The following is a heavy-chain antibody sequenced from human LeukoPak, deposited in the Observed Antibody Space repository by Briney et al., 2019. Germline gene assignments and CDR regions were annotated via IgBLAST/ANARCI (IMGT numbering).Heavy chain of an antibody. CDR3: ARVGGVAGRYLFDY. D-gene: IGHD1-14*01. J-gene: IGHJ4*02. Sequence: MPTETLPLTCTVPGGPISSYYWSSIRQPPAKGLERIGYIYYSGSTNYNPSLKSRVSISVDTSKNQFSLKLSSVTAADTAVYYCARVGGVAGRYLFDYWGQGTLVTVSS. CDR2: IYYSGST. V-gene: IGHV4-59*08. CDR1: GGPISSYY.